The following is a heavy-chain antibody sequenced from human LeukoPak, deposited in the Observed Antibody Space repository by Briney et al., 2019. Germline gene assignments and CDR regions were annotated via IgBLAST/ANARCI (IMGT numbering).Heavy chain of an antibody. CDR3: ATPRWPNPSGSYSYYYFDY. D-gene: IGHD1-26*01. J-gene: IGHJ4*02. CDR2: ISSSGSTI. V-gene: IGHV3-48*03. CDR1: GFTFSSYE. Sequence: GGSLRLSCAASGFTFSSYEMNWVRQAPGKGLEWVSYISSSGSTIYYTDSVKGRFTISRDNAKNSLYLQMNSLRAEDTAVYYCATPRWPNPSGSYSYYYFDYWGQGTLVTVSS.